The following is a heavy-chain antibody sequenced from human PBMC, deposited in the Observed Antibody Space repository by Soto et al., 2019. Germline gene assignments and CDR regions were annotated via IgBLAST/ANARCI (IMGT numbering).Heavy chain of an antibody. V-gene: IGHV3-23*01. CDR3: AKGPRDGYNFYWYFDL. CDR2: ISGSGGST. CDR1: GFTFSSYA. J-gene: IGHJ2*01. Sequence: GGSLRLSCAASGFTFSSYAMSWVRQAPGKGLEWVSAISGSGGSTYYADSVKGRFTISRDNSKNTLYLQMNCLRAEDTAVYYCAKGPRDGYNFYWYFDLWGRGTLVTVSS. D-gene: IGHD5-12*01.